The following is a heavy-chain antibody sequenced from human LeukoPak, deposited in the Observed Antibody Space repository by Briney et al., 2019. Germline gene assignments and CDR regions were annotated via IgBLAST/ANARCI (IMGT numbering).Heavy chain of an antibody. J-gene: IGHJ4*02. CDR1: GYTFTGYY. Sequence: ASVKVSCKASGYTFTGYYMHWVRQAPGQGLEWMGRINANSGATNYAQNFQGRVTMTRDTSISTAYMELRRLRSDDTAVYYCARERAVQGYCSGGCCYINDYWGQGTLVTVSS. D-gene: IGHD2-15*01. CDR3: ARERAVQGYCSGGCCYINDY. CDR2: INANSGAT. V-gene: IGHV1-2*06.